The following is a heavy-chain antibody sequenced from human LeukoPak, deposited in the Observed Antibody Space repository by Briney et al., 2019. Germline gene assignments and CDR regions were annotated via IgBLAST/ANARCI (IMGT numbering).Heavy chain of an antibody. J-gene: IGHJ3*01. CDR3: ARDWADGAPF. V-gene: IGHV1-24*01. D-gene: IGHD4-17*01. Sequence: ASVKVSCKVSGYTLTELSMHWVRQAPGKGLEWMGGFDPEDGETIYAQKFQGRVTITADKSTSTAYMELSSLRSEDTAVYYCARDWADGAPFWGQGTMVTVSS. CDR1: GYTLTELS. CDR2: FDPEDGET.